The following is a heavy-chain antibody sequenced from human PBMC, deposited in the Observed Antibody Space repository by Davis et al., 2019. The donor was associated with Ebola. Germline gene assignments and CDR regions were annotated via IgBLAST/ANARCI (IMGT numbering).Heavy chain of an antibody. D-gene: IGHD3-10*01. CDR1: GFTFNNYG. V-gene: IGHV3-64D*08. Sequence: GESLKISCSASGFTFNNYGIYWVRQAPGKGLEYVSTIRSNGGGTHYADSVKGRFTISRDNSRNILYLQMSSLRAEDTAVYYCVKGSDYYGSGSSYYHGMDVWGQGTTVTVSS. J-gene: IGHJ6*02. CDR3: VKGSDYYGSGSSYYHGMDV. CDR2: IRSNGGGT.